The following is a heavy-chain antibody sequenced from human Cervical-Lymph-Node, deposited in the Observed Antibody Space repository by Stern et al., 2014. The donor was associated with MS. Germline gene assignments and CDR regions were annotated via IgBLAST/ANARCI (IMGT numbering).Heavy chain of an antibody. D-gene: IGHD3-10*01. J-gene: IGHJ4*02. V-gene: IGHV1-69*01. CDR1: GGTFSSSD. Sequence: QVQLVQSGAEVQKPGSSVKVSCRASGGTFSSSDISWVRQAPGHGLEWMGGIIPSIGTANYAQKYQGRVTITADESTSTAYMELSSLRSEDTAIYYCALGGFGHYFEYWGQGTLVTVSS. CDR2: IIPSIGTA. CDR3: ALGGFGHYFEY.